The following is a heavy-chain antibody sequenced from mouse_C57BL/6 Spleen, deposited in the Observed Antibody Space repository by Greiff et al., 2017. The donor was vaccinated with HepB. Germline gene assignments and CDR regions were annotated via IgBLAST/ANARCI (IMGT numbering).Heavy chain of an antibody. J-gene: IGHJ4*01. Sequence: VKLMESGPGLVQPSQSLSITCTVSGFSLTSYGVHWVRQSPGKGLEWLGVIWSGGSTDYNAAFISRLSISKDNSKSQVFFKMNSLQADDTAIYYCARGDGGSYYAMDYWGQGTSVTVSS. CDR1: GFSLTSYG. CDR2: IWSGGST. V-gene: IGHV2-2*01. D-gene: IGHD1-3*01. CDR3: ARGDGGSYYAMDY.